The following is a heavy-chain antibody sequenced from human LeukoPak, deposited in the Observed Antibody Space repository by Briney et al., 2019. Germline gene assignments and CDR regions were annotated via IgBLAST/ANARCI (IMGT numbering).Heavy chain of an antibody. Sequence: GGSLRLSCAASGFTFSTYGMHWVRQAPGKGLEWVAFIRFDGTNKYYADSVKGLFAISRDSFKNTLYLQMNSLRAEDTAVYYCAKGYCSGSCYNGLDYWGQGTLVTVSS. CDR2: IRFDGTNK. J-gene: IGHJ4*02. V-gene: IGHV3-30*02. CDR1: GFTFSTYG. D-gene: IGHD2-15*01. CDR3: AKGYCSGSCYNGLDY.